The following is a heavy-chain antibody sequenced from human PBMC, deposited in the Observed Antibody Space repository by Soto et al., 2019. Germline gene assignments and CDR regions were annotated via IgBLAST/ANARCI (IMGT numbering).Heavy chain of an antibody. D-gene: IGHD5-12*01. V-gene: IGHV6-1*01. CDR1: GDSVSSNNAA. Sequence: SQTLSLTCAVSGDSVSSNNAAWNWIRQSPSRGLEWLGRTYYRSKWYVDYAVSVKSRITLNPDTSKNQFSLQLNSVTPDDTAVDLCARALDSACDSYCFGCWGQETMVTVSS. J-gene: IGHJ4*02. CDR2: TYYRSKWYV. CDR3: ARALDSACDSYCFGC.